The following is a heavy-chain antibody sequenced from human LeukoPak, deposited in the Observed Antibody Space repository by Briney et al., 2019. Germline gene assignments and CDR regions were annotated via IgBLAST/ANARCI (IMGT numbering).Heavy chain of an antibody. CDR3: ARDYYGSGGYGMDV. V-gene: IGHV4-30-2*01. J-gene: IGHJ6*02. CDR1: GGSISSGGYS. CDR2: IYHSGST. D-gene: IGHD3-10*01. Sequence: SETLSLTCAVSGGSISSGGYSWSWIRQPPGEGLEWIGYIYHSGSTYYNPSLKSRVTISVDRSKNQFSLKLSSVTAADTAVYYCARDYYGSGGYGMDVWGQGTTVTVSS.